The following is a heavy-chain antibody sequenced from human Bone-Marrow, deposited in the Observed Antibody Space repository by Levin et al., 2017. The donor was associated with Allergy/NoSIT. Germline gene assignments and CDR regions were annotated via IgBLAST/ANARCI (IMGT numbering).Heavy chain of an antibody. J-gene: IGHJ4*02. V-gene: IGHV3-23*01. CDR1: GFTFSSYG. Sequence: GGSLRLSCAASGFTFSSYGMSWVRQAPGKGLEWVSTISGSGDSTYYADSVKGRFTISRDNSKNTLHLQMNSLRAEDTAVYYCAKDSATYGRFDYWGQGTLVTVSS. D-gene: IGHD2-8*01. CDR3: AKDSATYGRFDY. CDR2: ISGSGDST.